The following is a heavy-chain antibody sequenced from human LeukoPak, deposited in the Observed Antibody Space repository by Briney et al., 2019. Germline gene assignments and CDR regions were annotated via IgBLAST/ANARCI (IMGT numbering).Heavy chain of an antibody. J-gene: IGHJ6*03. D-gene: IGHD3-16*01. V-gene: IGHV4-39*07. CDR2: IYYSGST. CDR1: GGSISSSSYY. Sequence: SETLSLTCTVSGGSISSSSYYWGWIRQPPGKGLEWIGSIYYSGSTYYNPSLKSRVTISVDTSKNQFSLKLSSVTAADTAVYYCARLRGSYDYYYYYYMDVWGKGTTVTVSS. CDR3: ARLRGSYDYYYYYYMDV.